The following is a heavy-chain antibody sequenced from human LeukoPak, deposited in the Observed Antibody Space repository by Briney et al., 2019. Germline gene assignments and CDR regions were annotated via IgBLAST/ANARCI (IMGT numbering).Heavy chain of an antibody. CDR1: GGTFSSYA. CDR3: ARDTCSSTSCYTYYYYYMDV. CDR2: IIPIFGTA. V-gene: IGHV1-69*13. D-gene: IGHD2-2*02. J-gene: IGHJ6*03. Sequence: GASVKVSCKASGGTFSSYAISWVRQAPGQGLEWMGGIIPIFGTANYAQKFQGRVTITADESTSTAYMELSSLRSEDTAVYYCARDTCSSTSCYTYYYYYMDVWGKGTTVTVSS.